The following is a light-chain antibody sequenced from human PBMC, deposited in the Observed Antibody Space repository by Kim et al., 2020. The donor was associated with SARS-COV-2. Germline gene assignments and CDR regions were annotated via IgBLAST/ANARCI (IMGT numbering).Light chain of an antibody. V-gene: IGLV2-14*03. CDR3: SSYTSSRTNYV. CDR1: SSDVGYYNY. CDR2: DVS. Sequence: LPASVSGSPGQSITISCTGTSSDVGYYNYVSWYQQHPGKAPKLMIYDVSNRPSGVSNRFSGSKSGNTASLTISGLQAEDEADYYCSSYTSSRTNYV. J-gene: IGLJ1*01.